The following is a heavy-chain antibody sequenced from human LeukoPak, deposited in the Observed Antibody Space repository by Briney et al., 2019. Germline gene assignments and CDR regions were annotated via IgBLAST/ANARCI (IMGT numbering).Heavy chain of an antibody. CDR3: AKEAARRGYYYYYMDV. CDR1: GFTFDDYA. Sequence: PGRSLRLSCAASGFTFDDYAMHWVRHAPGKGLEWVSGISWNSGSIGYADSVKGRFTISRDNAKNSLYLQMNSLRAEDMALYYCAKEAARRGYYYYYMDVWGKGTTVTVSS. J-gene: IGHJ6*03. V-gene: IGHV3-9*03. CDR2: ISWNSGSI. D-gene: IGHD6-6*01.